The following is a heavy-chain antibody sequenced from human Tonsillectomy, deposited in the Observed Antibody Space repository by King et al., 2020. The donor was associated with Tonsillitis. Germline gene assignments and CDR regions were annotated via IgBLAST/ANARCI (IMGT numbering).Heavy chain of an antibody. CDR2: SSGRGGST. J-gene: IGHJ4*02. Sequence: VQLVESGGGLVQPGGSLRLSCAASGFTFSTYAMSWVRQAPGKGLAWVSASSGRGGSTYYADSVKGRFTISRDNSKNTLYLEMNRLRANDTAENYCAKDLADDFWSGYFDYLDYWGQGTLVTVPS. CDR3: AKDLADDFWSGYFDYLDY. V-gene: IGHV3-23*04. CDR1: GFTFSTYA. D-gene: IGHD3-3*01.